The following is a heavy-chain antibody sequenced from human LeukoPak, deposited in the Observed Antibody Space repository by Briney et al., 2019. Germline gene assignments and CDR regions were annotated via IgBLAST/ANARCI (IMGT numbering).Heavy chain of an antibody. CDR2: IWYDGSNK. D-gene: IGHD3-22*01. CDR1: GFIFRSYA. CDR3: AKVTDSSGYFPSDY. V-gene: IGHV3-33*06. J-gene: IGHJ4*02. Sequence: GGSLRLSCAASGFIFRSYAMHWVRQAPGKGLEWVAVIWYDGSNKYYADSVKGRSTISRDNSKNTLYLQMNSLRADDTAVYYCAKVTDSSGYFPSDYWGQGTLVTVSS.